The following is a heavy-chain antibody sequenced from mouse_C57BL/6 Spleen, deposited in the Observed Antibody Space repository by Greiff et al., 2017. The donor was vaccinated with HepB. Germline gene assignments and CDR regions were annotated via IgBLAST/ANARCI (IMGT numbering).Heavy chain of an antibody. CDR2: ISSGSSTI. D-gene: IGHD2-3*01. CDR3: ARGHDGYYAMDY. CDR1: GFTFSDYG. Sequence: EVQLVESGGGLVKPGGSLKLSCAASGFTFSDYGMHWVRQAPEKGLEWVAYISSGSSTIYYADTVKGRFTIARDNAKNTLFLQMTSLRSEDTAMYYCARGHDGYYAMDYWGQGTSVTVSS. V-gene: IGHV5-17*01. J-gene: IGHJ4*01.